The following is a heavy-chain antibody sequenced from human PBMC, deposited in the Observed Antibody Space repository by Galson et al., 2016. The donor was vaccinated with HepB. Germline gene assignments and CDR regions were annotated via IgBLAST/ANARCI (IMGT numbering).Heavy chain of an antibody. Sequence: SETLSLTCAVSGESISNRNWWSWVRQPRGKGLEWLGEIYHRGNANCTYYNPSLKSRVTISVDTSKNHFSLTLSSVTAADTAVYYCARGAYDTSSSFDDWGQGTLVTVSS. V-gene: IGHV4-4*02. CDR1: GESISNRNW. CDR3: ARGAYDTSSSFDD. J-gene: IGHJ4*02. D-gene: IGHD3-22*01. CDR2: IYHRGNANCT.